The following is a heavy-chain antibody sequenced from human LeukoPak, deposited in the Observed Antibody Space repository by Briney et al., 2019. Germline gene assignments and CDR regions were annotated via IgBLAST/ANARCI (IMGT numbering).Heavy chain of an antibody. D-gene: IGHD3-3*01. CDR3: ARDFSGAGPLYFDY. CDR2: INPNSGGT. Sequence: ASVKVSCKSFEYTFTGYYMHWVRQAPGQELEWMGWINPNSGGTNFAQKFQGRVTMTRDTSITTAYMELTNLTSDDTAVYYCARDFSGAGPLYFDYWGQGTLVTVSS. J-gene: IGHJ4*02. CDR1: EYTFTGYY. V-gene: IGHV1-2*02.